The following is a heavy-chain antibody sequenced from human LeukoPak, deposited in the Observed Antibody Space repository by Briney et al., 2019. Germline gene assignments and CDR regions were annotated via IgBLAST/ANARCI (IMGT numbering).Heavy chain of an antibody. CDR3: ARARGYPPYYYYGMDV. Sequence: ASVKVSCKASGYTFTSYAMHWVRQAPGQRLEWMGWINAGNGNTKYSQKFQGRVTITRDTSASTAYMELSSLRSEDTAVYYCARARGYPPYYYYGMDVWGQGTTVTVSS. J-gene: IGHJ6*02. D-gene: IGHD5-12*01. CDR1: GYTFTSYA. V-gene: IGHV1-3*01. CDR2: INAGNGNT.